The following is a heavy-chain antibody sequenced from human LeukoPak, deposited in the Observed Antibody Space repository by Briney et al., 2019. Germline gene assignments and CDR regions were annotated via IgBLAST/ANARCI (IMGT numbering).Heavy chain of an antibody. V-gene: IGHV4-59*08. CDR2: IYYSGST. Sequence: SETLSLTCTVSGGSISSYCWSWIRQPPGKGLEWIGYIYYSGSTNYNPSLKSRVTISVDTSKNQFSLKLSSVTAADTAVYYCARVRIAAAGWGYFDYWGQGTLVTVSS. CDR3: ARVRIAAAGWGYFDY. CDR1: GGSISSYC. J-gene: IGHJ4*02. D-gene: IGHD6-13*01.